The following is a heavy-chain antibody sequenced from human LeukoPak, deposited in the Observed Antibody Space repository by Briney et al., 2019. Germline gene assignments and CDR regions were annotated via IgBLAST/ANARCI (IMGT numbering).Heavy chain of an antibody. D-gene: IGHD3-3*01. CDR3: AKDRDFWSGYYDFDF. Sequence: PGGSLRLSCAASGFTFSNYAMSWVRQAPGKGLEWVSGISNSADSTYYAVSVKGRFTISRDNSKNTLYLQMNSLRAEDTAVYYCAKDRDFWSGYYDFDFWGRGTLVTVSS. CDR1: GFTFSNYA. V-gene: IGHV3-23*01. J-gene: IGHJ4*02. CDR2: ISNSADST.